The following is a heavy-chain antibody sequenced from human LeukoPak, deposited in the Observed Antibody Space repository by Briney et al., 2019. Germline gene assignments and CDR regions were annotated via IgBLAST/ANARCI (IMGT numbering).Heavy chain of an antibody. CDR3: ARGDSLVGANVPTSADAFDI. D-gene: IGHD1-26*01. Sequence: GASVKVSCKASGYSFTNYGFTWVRQAPGQGLEWMGWISAYNGNTNYAQKLQGRVTMTTDTSTSTAYMELRSLRSDDTAVYYCARGDSLVGANVPTSADAFDIWGQGTMVTVSS. CDR2: ISAYNGNT. J-gene: IGHJ3*02. CDR1: GYSFTNYG. V-gene: IGHV1-18*01.